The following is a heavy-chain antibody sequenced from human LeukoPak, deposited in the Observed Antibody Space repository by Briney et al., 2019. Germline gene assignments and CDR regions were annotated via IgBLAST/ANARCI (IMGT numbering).Heavy chain of an antibody. D-gene: IGHD3-22*01. J-gene: IGHJ4*02. V-gene: IGHV3-21*01. CDR1: GFTLSSYS. Sequence: GGSLRLSCGASGFTLSSYSMNWVRQAPGKGLEWVSSISSSSSYIYYADSVKGRFTISRDNAKNSLYLQMNSLRAEDTAVYYCARDLYYYDSSGDYWGQGTLVTVSS. CDR3: ARDLYYYDSSGDY. CDR2: ISSSSSYI.